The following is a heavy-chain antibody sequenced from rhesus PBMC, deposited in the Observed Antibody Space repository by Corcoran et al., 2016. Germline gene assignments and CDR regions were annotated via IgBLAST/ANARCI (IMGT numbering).Heavy chain of an antibody. J-gene: IGHJ4*01. CDR1: GGSFSRYW. CDR3: ASPPSQYKQQFDY. V-gene: IGHV4-160*01. CDR2: ISGSRGST. Sequence: QVQLQESGPGLVKPSETLSLTCAVSGGSFSRYWWGWIRQPPGKGLEGMGSISGSRGSTEYTPSLKSGAAISRDTSKNQFSLKLSSVTAADTAVYYCASPPSQYKQQFDYWGQGVLVTVSS. D-gene: IGHD6-19*01.